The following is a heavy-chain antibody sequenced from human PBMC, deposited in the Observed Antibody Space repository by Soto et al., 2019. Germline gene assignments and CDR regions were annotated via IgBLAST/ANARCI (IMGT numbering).Heavy chain of an antibody. D-gene: IGHD6-13*01. CDR1: GGTFSSYA. J-gene: IGHJ5*02. V-gene: IGHV1-69*13. CDR3: ARDLSIAAAGTPSSWFDP. CDR2: IIPIFGTA. Sequence: SVKVSCKASGGTFSSYAISWVRQAPGQGLEWMGGIIPIFGTANYAQKFQGRVTITADESTSTAYMELSSLRSEDTAVYYCARDLSIAAAGTPSSWFDPWGQGTLVTVSS.